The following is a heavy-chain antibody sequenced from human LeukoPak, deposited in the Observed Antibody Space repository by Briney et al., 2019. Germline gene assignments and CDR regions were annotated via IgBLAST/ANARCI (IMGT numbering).Heavy chain of an antibody. CDR2: INVDGISA. CDR1: GFGFSVYW. Sequence: GGSLRLSCAASGFGFSVYWMHWVRQAPGKGLVWVAHINVDGISASHADSVKGRFTISRDNAKNTLYLQMNSLTVEDTAVYYCARVPTNSYGFGQWGQGSLVTVSS. J-gene: IGHJ4*02. V-gene: IGHV3-74*01. CDR3: ARVPTNSYGFGQ. D-gene: IGHD5-18*01.